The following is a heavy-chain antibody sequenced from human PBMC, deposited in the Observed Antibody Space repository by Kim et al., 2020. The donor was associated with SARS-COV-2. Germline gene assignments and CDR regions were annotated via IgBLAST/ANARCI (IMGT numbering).Heavy chain of an antibody. CDR1: GFTFSSYE. D-gene: IGHD1-7*01. Sequence: GGSLRLSCAASGFTFSSYEMNWVRQAPGKGLEWVSYISSSGSTIYYADSVKGRFTISRDNAKNSLYLQMNSLRAEDTAVYYCAREGITGTTIGFDYWGQGTLVTVSS. CDR2: ISSSGSTI. V-gene: IGHV3-48*03. J-gene: IGHJ4*02. CDR3: AREGITGTTIGFDY.